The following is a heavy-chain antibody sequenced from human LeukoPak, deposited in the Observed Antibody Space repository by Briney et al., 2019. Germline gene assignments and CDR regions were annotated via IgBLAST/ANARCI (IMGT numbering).Heavy chain of an antibody. CDR1: GFTVSRNY. J-gene: IGHJ4*02. V-gene: IGHV3-66*01. CDR3: AVAATGPVYDY. Sequence: GGSLRLSCAASGFTVSRNYLSWVRQAPGKGLEWVSIIFSGGSTYYADSVKGRFTISRDNSKNTLYLQMNNLRVEDTAVYNCAVAATGPVYDYWGQGTLVTVSS. D-gene: IGHD6-13*01. CDR2: IFSGGST.